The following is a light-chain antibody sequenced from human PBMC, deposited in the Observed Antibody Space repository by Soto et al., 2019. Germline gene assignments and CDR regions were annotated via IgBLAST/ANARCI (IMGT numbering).Light chain of an antibody. V-gene: IGKV1-5*01. Sequence: DIQMTQFPSTLSASVGDRVTITCRASQTTNTWLAWYQQKPGTAPKLLIYDASSLEGGVPSRFSASGYGTEFTLPISSLQPDDLATYYCQQYISYPYTFGQGTKVEIK. CDR1: QTTNTW. J-gene: IGKJ2*01. CDR3: QQYISYPYT. CDR2: DAS.